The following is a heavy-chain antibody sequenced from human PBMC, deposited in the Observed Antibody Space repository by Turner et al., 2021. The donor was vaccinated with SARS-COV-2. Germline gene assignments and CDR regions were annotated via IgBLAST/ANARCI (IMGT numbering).Heavy chain of an antibody. D-gene: IGHD2-2*01. CDR2: ISVYGDEI. Sequence: EVQLLESGGGLVQPGGSLRLSCAASGFTFSNYGLTWVRQVPGKGLEWISSISVYGDEIQYADSVRGRFTISRDNSKSTLNLQMNSLTAADTAVYYCAKEVGERWKPCTSTTGYAKFYFDSWGPGTLVSVSS. J-gene: IGHJ4*02. V-gene: IGHV3-23*01. CDR1: GFTFSNYG. CDR3: AKEVGERWKPCTSTTGYAKFYFDS.